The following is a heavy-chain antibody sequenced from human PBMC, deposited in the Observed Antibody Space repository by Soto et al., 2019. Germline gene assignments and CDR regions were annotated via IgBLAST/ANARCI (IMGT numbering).Heavy chain of an antibody. CDR1: GFTFGSHT. Sequence: QPGGSLRLACAASGFTFGSHTMNWVRQAPGKGLEWISYISVIDTTISSYAESVKGRFTISRDNAKKSLFLQMDSLRAEDSAVYYCVRHFVATVGLYLDLWGRGTQVPVSS. CDR3: VRHFVATVGLYLDL. CDR2: ISVIDTTI. V-gene: IGHV3-48*04. J-gene: IGHJ2*01. D-gene: IGHD3-3*02.